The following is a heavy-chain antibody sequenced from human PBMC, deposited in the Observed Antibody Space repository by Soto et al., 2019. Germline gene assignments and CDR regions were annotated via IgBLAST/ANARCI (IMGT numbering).Heavy chain of an antibody. CDR2: VDYSGNNK. V-gene: IGHV3-23*05. D-gene: IGHD2-8*01. J-gene: IGHJ4*02. CDR1: GFTLDNG. Sequence: LRLSCAASGFTLDNGMTWFRQAPWKGLEWISTVDYSGNNKHYADSVKGRFTISRDKSRNTVSLQMSNLRAEDTALYYCVSWVSAHFDNWGQGTVVTVSS. CDR3: VSWVSAHFDN.